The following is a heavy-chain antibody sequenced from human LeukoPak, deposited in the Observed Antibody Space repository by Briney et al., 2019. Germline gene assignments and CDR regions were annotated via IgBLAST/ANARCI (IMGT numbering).Heavy chain of an antibody. D-gene: IGHD5-24*01. CDR1: GYTFTSHG. J-gene: IGHJ4*02. CDR3: ARVPDGYNPHPFDY. CDR2: ISTYNGNT. Sequence: ASVKVSCKASGYTFTSHGISWVRQAPGQGLEWMGWISTYNGNTNYAQKLQGRVTMTTDTSTSTAYMELRSLRSDDTAVYYCARVPDGYNPHPFDYWGQGTLVTVSS. V-gene: IGHV1-18*01.